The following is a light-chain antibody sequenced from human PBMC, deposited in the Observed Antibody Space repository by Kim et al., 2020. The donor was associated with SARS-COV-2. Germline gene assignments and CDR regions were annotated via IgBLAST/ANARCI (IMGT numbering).Light chain of an antibody. V-gene: IGKV3-20*01. Sequence: LGERATLSCRASQSISSEFLAWYQRISGQPPRLLIFGASNRAAGIPDRFSGGGSGTDFTLTITRLEPADSAVYYCQQYTTSPPAYTFGQGTKLEI. CDR2: GAS. CDR1: QSISSEF. J-gene: IGKJ2*01. CDR3: QQYTTSPPAYT.